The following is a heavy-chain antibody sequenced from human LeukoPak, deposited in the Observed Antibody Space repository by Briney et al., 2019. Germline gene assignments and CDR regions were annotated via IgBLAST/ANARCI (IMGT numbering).Heavy chain of an antibody. CDR1: GGSISSYY. CDR2: IYYSGST. Sequence: TSETLSLTCTVSGGSISSYYWSWIRQPPGKGLEWIGYIYYSGSTNYNPSLKSRVTISVDTSKNQFSLKLSSVTAADTAVYYCARFAQDTAMAFDYWGQGTLVTVSS. J-gene: IGHJ4*02. CDR3: ARFAQDTAMAFDY. V-gene: IGHV4-59*01. D-gene: IGHD5-18*01.